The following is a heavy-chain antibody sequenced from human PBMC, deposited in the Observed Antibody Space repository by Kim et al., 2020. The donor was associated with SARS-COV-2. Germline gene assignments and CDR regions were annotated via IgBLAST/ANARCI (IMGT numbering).Heavy chain of an antibody. V-gene: IGHV1-18*01. CDR2: ISAYNGNT. D-gene: IGHD2-2*01. CDR3: ARAVVVPAASIDYFDY. J-gene: IGHJ4*02. Sequence: ASVKVSCKASGYTFTSYGISWVRQAPGQGLEWMGWISAYNGNTNYAQKLQGRVTMTTDTSTSTAYMELRSLRSDDTAVYYCARAVVVPAASIDYFDYWGQGTLVTVSS. CDR1: GYTFTSYG.